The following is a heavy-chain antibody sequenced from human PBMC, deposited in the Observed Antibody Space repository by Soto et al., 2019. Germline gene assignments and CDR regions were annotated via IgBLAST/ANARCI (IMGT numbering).Heavy chain of an antibody. CDR1: GYTFMNYA. Sequence: QVQLVQSGAEVTEPGASAKLSCQASGYTFMNYAISWVRQAPGQGLEWMGWISPSTGNTDQAQNFQGRVTMTLDTSTNTANMELRTLRSDDSAVYYCARCYCSVGSCYTCWHFDLWGRGTLVTVSS. CDR2: ISPSTGNT. V-gene: IGHV1-18*01. D-gene: IGHD2-15*01. J-gene: IGHJ2*01. CDR3: ARCYCSVGSCYTCWHFDL.